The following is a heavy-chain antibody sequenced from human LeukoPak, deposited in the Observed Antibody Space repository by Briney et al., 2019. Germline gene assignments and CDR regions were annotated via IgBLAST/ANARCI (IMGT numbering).Heavy chain of an antibody. CDR2: IFYTGIT. Sequence: SETLSLTCTVSDASIISDSYYWGWIRQPPGKGLEWIGSIFYTGITYYYSSLKSRLSISVDTSKNQFSLKLTSVTAADTAVYYCARHFLDTAMDLPFDYWGQGTLVTVSS. J-gene: IGHJ4*02. D-gene: IGHD5-18*01. CDR1: DASIISDSYY. V-gene: IGHV4-39*01. CDR3: ARHFLDTAMDLPFDY.